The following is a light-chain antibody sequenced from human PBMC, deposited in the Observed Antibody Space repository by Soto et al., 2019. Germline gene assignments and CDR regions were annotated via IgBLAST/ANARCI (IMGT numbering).Light chain of an antibody. CDR3: AAWDDSLSVYWV. CDR1: SSNIGSNY. Sequence: QSVLTQPPSASGTPGQRVTISCSGSSSNIGSNYVYWYQQLPGTAPKLLIYSNNQRPSGVPDRFSGSKSGTSASLAISGLRSEDEADYYCAAWDDSLSVYWVFSGGTKVTVL. J-gene: IGLJ3*02. V-gene: IGLV1-47*02. CDR2: SNN.